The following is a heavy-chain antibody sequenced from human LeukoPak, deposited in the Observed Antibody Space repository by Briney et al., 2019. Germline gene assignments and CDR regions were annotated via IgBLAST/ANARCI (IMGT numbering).Heavy chain of an antibody. CDR3: ARTIGSTLSYFDY. J-gene: IGHJ4*02. D-gene: IGHD1-1*01. CDR1: GYTFTSYD. CDR2: ISAYNGNT. Sequence: ASVKVSFKASGYTFTSYDINWVRQAPGQGLEWMGWISAYNGNTNYAQKLQGRVTLTTDTSTSTTYMELRSLRSDDTAVYYCARTIGSTLSYFDYWGQGTLVTVSS. V-gene: IGHV1-18*01.